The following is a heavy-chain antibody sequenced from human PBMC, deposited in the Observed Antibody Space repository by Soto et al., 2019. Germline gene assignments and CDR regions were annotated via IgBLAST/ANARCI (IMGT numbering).Heavy chain of an antibody. CDR3: AREDGRSESLRYYGIDV. D-gene: IGHD5-12*01. CDR2: IKQDGSEK. CDR1: GFTFSSYW. J-gene: IGHJ6*02. V-gene: IGHV3-7*04. Sequence: EVQLVESGGGLVQPGGSLRLSCAASGFTFSSYWMSWVRQAPGKGLEWVANIKQDGSEKYYVDSVKGRFTISRDTAKSSLYLQVNSLRAEDTAVYYCAREDGRSESLRYYGIDVWGQGTTVTVSS.